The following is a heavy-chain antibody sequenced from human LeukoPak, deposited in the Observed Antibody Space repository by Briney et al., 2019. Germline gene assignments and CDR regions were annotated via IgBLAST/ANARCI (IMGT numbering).Heavy chain of an antibody. CDR1: GDSFSSNSAA. CDR2: TYYRSKVYN. CDR3: AKGGYGYYYYYMDV. D-gene: IGHD5-12*01. J-gene: IGHJ6*03. V-gene: IGHV6-1*01. Sequence: SQTLSLTCAVSGDSFSSNSAAWNWIRQSPSRGLEWLGRTYYRSKVYNDYAVSVKSRITINPDTSKNQFSLQLNSVTPEDTAVYYCAKGGYGYYYYYMDVWGKGTTVTVSS.